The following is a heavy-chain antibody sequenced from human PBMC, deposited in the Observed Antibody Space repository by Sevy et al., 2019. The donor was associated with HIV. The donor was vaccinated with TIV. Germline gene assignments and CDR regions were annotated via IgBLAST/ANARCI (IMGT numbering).Heavy chain of an antibody. D-gene: IGHD3-22*01. CDR3: ARAFRYYYDSSGYGYWFDP. Sequence: GGSLRLSCAASGFTFSSYSINWVRQAPGKGLEWVSYISSSSSTIYYADSVKGRFTISRDNAKNSLYLQMNSLRDEDTAVYYCARAFRYYYDSSGYGYWFDPWGQGTLVTVSS. V-gene: IGHV3-48*02. J-gene: IGHJ5*02. CDR1: GFTFSSYS. CDR2: ISSSSSTI.